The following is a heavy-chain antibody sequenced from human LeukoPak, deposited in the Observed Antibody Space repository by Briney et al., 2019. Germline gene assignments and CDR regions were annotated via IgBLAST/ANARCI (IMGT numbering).Heavy chain of an antibody. CDR1: GFTFSSYG. CDR2: IWYNGSKK. V-gene: IGHV3-33*01. Sequence: GRSLRVSCAASGFTFSSYGMHWVRQAPGKGLEWVAVIWYNGSKKYYEDSVKGRFTISRDNSKNSLYLQMNSLRAEDTAVYYCARGGQRVVAASISVWFDPWGQGTLVTVSS. D-gene: IGHD2-15*01. CDR3: ARGGQRVVAASISVWFDP. J-gene: IGHJ5*02.